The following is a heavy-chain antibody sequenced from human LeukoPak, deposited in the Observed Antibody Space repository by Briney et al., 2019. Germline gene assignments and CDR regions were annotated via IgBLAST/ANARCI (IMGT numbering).Heavy chain of an antibody. CDR2: IIPIFGTA. J-gene: IGHJ4*02. Sequence: SVKVSCEASGGTFSSYAISWVRQAPGQGLEWMGGIIPIFGTANYAQKFQGRVTITADESTSTAYMELSSLRSEDTAVYYCARGAQGRRKLEQQTFDYWGQGTLVTVSS. CDR3: ARGAQGRRKLEQQTFDY. V-gene: IGHV1-69*13. D-gene: IGHD6-13*01. CDR1: GGTFSSYA.